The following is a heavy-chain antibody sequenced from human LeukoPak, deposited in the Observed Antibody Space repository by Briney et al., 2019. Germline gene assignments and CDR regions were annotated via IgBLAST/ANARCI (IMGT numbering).Heavy chain of an antibody. CDR1: GGSVSRGNYY. D-gene: IGHD1-26*01. V-gene: IGHV4-61*01. Sequence: SQTLSLTRTVSGGSVSRGNYYGSWIRQPPGKGLEWIAYIYYSGSTNYNPSLKSRVTISVDTSKNQFFLKLSSVTAADTAVYYCARVVGVGATSYFDHWGQGTLVTVSS. J-gene: IGHJ4*02. CDR3: ARVVGVGATSYFDH. CDR2: IYYSGST.